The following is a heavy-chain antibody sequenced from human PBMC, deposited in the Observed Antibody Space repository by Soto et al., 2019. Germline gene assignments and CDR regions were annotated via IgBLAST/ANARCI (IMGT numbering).Heavy chain of an antibody. V-gene: IGHV3-30*02. D-gene: IGHD3-22*01. Sequence: GGSLRLSCAASGFTFSSYGMHWVRQAPGKGLEWVAVIWYDGSNKYYADSVKGRFTISRDNSKNTLYLQMNSLRAEDTAVYYCAKDLGKGGYYYDSSGQGYYGMDVWGQGTTVTVSS. J-gene: IGHJ6*02. CDR1: GFTFSSYG. CDR3: AKDLGKGGYYYDSSGQGYYGMDV. CDR2: IWYDGSNK.